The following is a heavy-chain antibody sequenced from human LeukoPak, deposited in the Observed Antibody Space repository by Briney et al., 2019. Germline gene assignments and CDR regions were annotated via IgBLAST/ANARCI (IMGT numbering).Heavy chain of an antibody. J-gene: IGHJ4*02. V-gene: IGHV3-23*01. CDR2: ISNTGASA. D-gene: IGHD3-10*01. Sequence: GGSLRLSCAAYGFTFDNYGMTWVRQAPGKGLEWVSGISNTGASAYYADSVKGRFTISRDNSKNTLYLQMNSLRAEDTAVYYCAKDYYGSGSYYVDYWGQGTLVTVSS. CDR3: AKDYYGSGSYYVDY. CDR1: GFTFDNYG.